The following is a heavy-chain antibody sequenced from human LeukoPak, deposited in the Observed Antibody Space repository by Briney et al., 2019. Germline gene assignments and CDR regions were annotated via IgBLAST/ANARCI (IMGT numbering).Heavy chain of an antibody. J-gene: IGHJ4*02. V-gene: IGHV2-5*01. CDR2: SYWNNDK. CDR1: GVSLPTTGVG. CDR3: AHKGRGSGSYNM. D-gene: IGHD3-10*01. Sequence: SGPTLVNPPQPLTLTWTFSGVSLPTTGVGVAWIRQPPVKALEWLAVSYWNNDKSYSPSLKSRLTITKDTSKNHVVLKMTTMEPVDTATYYCAHKGRGSGSYNMWGQGTLVTVSS.